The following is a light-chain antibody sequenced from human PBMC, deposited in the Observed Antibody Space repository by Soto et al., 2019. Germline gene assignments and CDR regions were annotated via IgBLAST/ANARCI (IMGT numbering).Light chain of an antibody. V-gene: IGKV1-8*01. CDR1: QGISSY. J-gene: IGKJ1*01. Sequence: IRMTQSPSSLSASTGDRVTITCRASQGISSYLAWYQQKPGKAPKLLIYAASTLQSGVPSRFSGSGSGTDFTLTISCLQSEDFATYYCQQYYSYPTFGQGTKVDI. CDR3: QQYYSYPT. CDR2: AAS.